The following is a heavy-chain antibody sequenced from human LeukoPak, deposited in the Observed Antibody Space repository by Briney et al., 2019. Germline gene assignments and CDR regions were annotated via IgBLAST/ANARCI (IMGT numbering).Heavy chain of an antibody. V-gene: IGHV3-7*01. Sequence: GGSLRLSCAASGFTFSSYWMSWVRQAPGKGLEWVANIKQDGSEKYYVDSVKGRFTISRDNAKNSLYLQMNSLRAEDTAVYYCARDRVPAAGDAFDIWGQGTMVTVSS. CDR2: IKQDGSEK. CDR3: ARDRVPAAGDAFDI. CDR1: GFTFSSYW. J-gene: IGHJ3*02. D-gene: IGHD2-2*01.